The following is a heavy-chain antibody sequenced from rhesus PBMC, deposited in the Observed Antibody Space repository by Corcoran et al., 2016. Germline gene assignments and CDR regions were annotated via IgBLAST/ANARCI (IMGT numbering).Heavy chain of an antibody. CDR3: ARVPIAAAGEYFEF. CDR1: GGSISRCYA. CDR2: IYGSSGST. D-gene: IGHD6-31*01. Sequence: VQLQDSGPGVVKPSETLSLTCAVSGGSISRCYAWSWIRPPPGTGLAWIGYIYGSSGSTNYNPPRKNRVTISKDASKNQFSLKLSSVTAADTAVYDCARVPIAAAGEYFEFWGQGALVTVSS. J-gene: IGHJ1*01. V-gene: IGHV4-76*01.